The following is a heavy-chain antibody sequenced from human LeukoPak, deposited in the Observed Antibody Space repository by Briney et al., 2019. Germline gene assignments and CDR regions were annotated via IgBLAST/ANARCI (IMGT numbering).Heavy chain of an antibody. CDR1: GGSISSYY. CDR3: ARGITGTTMLDDAFDI. Sequence: SETLSLTCTVSGGSISSYYWSWIRQPPGKGLEWIGYIYYSGSTNYNPSLKSRVTISVDTSKNQFSLKLSSVTTAETAVFYCARGITGTTMLDDAFDIWGQGTMVTVSS. CDR2: IYYSGST. J-gene: IGHJ3*02. D-gene: IGHD1-7*01. V-gene: IGHV4-59*01.